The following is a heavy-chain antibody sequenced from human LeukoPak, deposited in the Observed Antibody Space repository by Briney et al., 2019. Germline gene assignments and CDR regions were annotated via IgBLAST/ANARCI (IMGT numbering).Heavy chain of an antibody. J-gene: IGHJ4*02. D-gene: IGHD3-22*01. Sequence: GGSLRLSCAASGFTFSSYGMSSVRQAPGKGLEWVSDISGSGGTTYYADSVKDRFSISRDNYKNTLFLQLNSLRAEDTAVYYCTTSDDSSGNNWGQRTLVTVSS. CDR3: TTSDDSSGNN. CDR1: GFTFSSYG. CDR2: ISGSGGTT. V-gene: IGHV3-23*01.